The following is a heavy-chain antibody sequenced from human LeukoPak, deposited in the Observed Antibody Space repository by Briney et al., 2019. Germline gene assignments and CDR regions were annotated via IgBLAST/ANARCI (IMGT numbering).Heavy chain of an antibody. CDR2: IWYDGSNK. V-gene: IGHV3-33*08. D-gene: IGHD6-19*01. J-gene: IGHJ4*02. CDR1: GGSFSGYY. Sequence: LSLTCAVYGGSFSGYYWSWIRQPPGKGLEWVAVIWYDGSNKYYADSVKGRFTISRDNSKNTLYLQMNSLRAEDTAVYYCVRGYSSGWFELDYFDYWGQGTLVTVSS. CDR3: VRGYSSGWFELDYFDY.